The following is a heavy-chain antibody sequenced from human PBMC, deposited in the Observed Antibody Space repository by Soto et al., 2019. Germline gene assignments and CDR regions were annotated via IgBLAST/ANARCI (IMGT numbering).Heavy chain of an antibody. V-gene: IGHV3-48*03. CDR2: ISISGGAK. D-gene: IGHD6-13*01. CDR1: GFTFSNYE. Sequence: EVQLVESGGGLVQPGGSLRLSCAASGFTFSNYEMNWVRQAPGKGLEWVSHISISGGAKNYADSVKGRFTISRDNAKNSLYLQMNSLRAEDTAVYYCARDLVLAVAGTEVYWGQGTLVTVSS. CDR3: ARDLVLAVAGTEVY. J-gene: IGHJ4*02.